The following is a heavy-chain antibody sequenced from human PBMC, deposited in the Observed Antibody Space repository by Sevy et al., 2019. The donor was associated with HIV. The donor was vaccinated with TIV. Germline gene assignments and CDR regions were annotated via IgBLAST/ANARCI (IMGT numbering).Heavy chain of an antibody. D-gene: IGHD1-7*01. CDR3: AKPNWNFRADWFDT. V-gene: IGHV3-23*01. Sequence: GGSLRLSCKVTGLTSGAFAMSWVRQTPGKGLEWISSISGSGGLTHYADSVKGRFTISRDKSKGTVDLEMNSLRGDDMAVYYCAKPNWNFRADWFDTWGQGTLVTVSS. CDR2: ISGSGGLT. J-gene: IGHJ5*02. CDR1: GLTSGAFA.